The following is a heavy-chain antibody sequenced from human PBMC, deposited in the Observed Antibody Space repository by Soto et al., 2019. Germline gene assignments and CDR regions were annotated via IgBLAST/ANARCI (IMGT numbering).Heavy chain of an antibody. V-gene: IGHV3-30*18. CDR2: ISYDGSNK. Sequence: GGSLRLSCAASGFTFSYEMNWVRQAPGKGLEWVAVISYDGSNKYYADSVRGRFTISRDNSKNTLYLQMNSLRADDTAVYYCAKAAATYYCSGGYCYNYYFDSWGQGTLVTVSS. CDR1: GFTFSYE. CDR3: AKAAATYYCSGGYCYNYYFDS. J-gene: IGHJ4*02. D-gene: IGHD2-15*01.